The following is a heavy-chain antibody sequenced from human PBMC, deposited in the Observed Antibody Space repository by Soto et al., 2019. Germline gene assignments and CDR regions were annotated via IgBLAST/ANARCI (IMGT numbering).Heavy chain of an antibody. J-gene: IGHJ6*02. CDR3: ARHGAYGTSVYYYYGMDV. CDR2: SNYGGPT. Sequence: SETLSLTCTVSGGAINSTVYYWGWIRQPPGKGLEWIGSSNYGGPTYYSPSLQSRVTISLDTAKNHFSLNLRSVTAADTAVYYRARHGAYGTSVYYYYGMDVWGQGTTVTVSS. CDR1: GGAINSTVYY. D-gene: IGHD2-2*01. V-gene: IGHV4-39*01.